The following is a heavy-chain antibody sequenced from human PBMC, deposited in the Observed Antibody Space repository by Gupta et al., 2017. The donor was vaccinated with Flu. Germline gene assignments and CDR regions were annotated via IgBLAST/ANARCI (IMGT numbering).Heavy chain of an antibody. CDR3: ARGRQRLVADKPFDY. D-gene: IGHD6-13*01. Sequence: EVQLVESGGGLVQPGGSLRLSCAASGFTFSSYWMHWVRQAPGKGLVWVSRINSDGSSTSYADSVKGRFTISRDNAKNTLYLQMNSLRAEDTAVYYCARGRQRLVADKPFDYWGQGTLVTVSS. CDR1: GFTFSSYW. J-gene: IGHJ4*02. V-gene: IGHV3-74*01. CDR2: INSDGSST.